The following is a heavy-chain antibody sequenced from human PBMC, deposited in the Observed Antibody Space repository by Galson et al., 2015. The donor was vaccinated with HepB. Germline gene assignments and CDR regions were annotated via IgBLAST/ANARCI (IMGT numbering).Heavy chain of an antibody. CDR1: GFTFRSFG. CDR3: AREAPVAAPAAFDY. D-gene: IGHD6-25*01. J-gene: IGHJ4*02. V-gene: IGHV3-33*08. Sequence: SLRLSCAASGFTFRSFGIHWVRQAPGKGLEWVALIWADGTNTYYADSVKGRFTIFRDNSKNTLNLQMNSLRAEDTAVYYCAREAPVAAPAAFDYWGQGTLVTVSS. CDR2: IWADGTNT.